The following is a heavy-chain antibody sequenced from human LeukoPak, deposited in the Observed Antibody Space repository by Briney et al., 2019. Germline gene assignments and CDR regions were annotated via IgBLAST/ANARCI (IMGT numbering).Heavy chain of an antibody. CDR3: ARRYSSGWYGDAFDI. CDR2: IYPGDSDT. J-gene: IGHJ3*02. CDR1: GSMFTNYW. V-gene: IGHV5-51*01. D-gene: IGHD6-19*01. Sequence: GESLKISCQGSGSMFTNYWIGGVRQLPGKGVEWMGIIYPGDSDTKYSPSLEGQVTISAEKSITTAYLQWSSLKASDTAMYYCARRYSSGWYGDAFDIWGQGTMVTV.